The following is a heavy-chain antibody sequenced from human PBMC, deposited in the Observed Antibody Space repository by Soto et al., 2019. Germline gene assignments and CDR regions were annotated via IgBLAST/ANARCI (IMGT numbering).Heavy chain of an antibody. CDR2: ISYDGSNK. V-gene: IGHV3-30-3*01. D-gene: IGHD3-3*01. CDR3: ARVITIFGVAKSDDYGMDV. CDR1: GFTFSSYA. Sequence: QVQLVESGGGVVQPGRSLRLSCAASGFTFSSYAMHWVRQAPGKGLEWVAVISYDGSNKYYADSVKGRFTISRDNSKNTRYLQMNSLRAEDTAVYYCARVITIFGVAKSDDYGMDVWGQGTTVTVSS. J-gene: IGHJ6*02.